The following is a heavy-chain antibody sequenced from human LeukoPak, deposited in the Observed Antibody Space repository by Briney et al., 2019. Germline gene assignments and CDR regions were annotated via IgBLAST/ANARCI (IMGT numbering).Heavy chain of an antibody. CDR1: GYTFTGYY. CDR3: AREYNTILGVVIPTYGMDV. J-gene: IGHJ6*02. D-gene: IGHD3-3*01. Sequence: ASVKVSCKASGYTFTGYYMHWVRQAPGQGLEWMGWINPNSGGTNYAQKFQGRVTMTRDTSISTAYMELSRLRSDDTAVYYCAREYNTILGVVIPTYGMDVWGQGTTVTVSS. CDR2: INPNSGGT. V-gene: IGHV1-2*02.